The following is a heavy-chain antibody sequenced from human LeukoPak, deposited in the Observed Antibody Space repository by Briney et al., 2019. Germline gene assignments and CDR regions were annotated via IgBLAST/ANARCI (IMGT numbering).Heavy chain of an antibody. V-gene: IGHV1-69*13. J-gene: IGHJ6*02. CDR2: IIPIFGTA. Sequence: SVTVSSTASGGTFISYAISWVRQAPGQGLEWMGGIIPIFGTANYAQKFQGRVTITADESTSTAYMELSSLRSEDTAVYYCARGVVVVPAAIPDYYYGMDVWGQGTTVTVSS. D-gene: IGHD2-2*02. CDR1: GGTFISYA. CDR3: ARGVVVVPAAIPDYYYGMDV.